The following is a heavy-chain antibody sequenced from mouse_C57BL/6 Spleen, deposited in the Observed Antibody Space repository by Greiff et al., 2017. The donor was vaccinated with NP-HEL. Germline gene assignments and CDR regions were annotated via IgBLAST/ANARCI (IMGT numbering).Heavy chain of an antibody. CDR2: IDPANGNT. D-gene: IGHD1-1*01. J-gene: IGHJ3*01. CDR1: GFNIKNTY. V-gene: IGHV14-3*01. Sequence: VQLQQSVAELVRPGASVKLSCTASGFNIKNTYLHWVKQRPEPGLEWIGRIDPANGNTKYAPKFPGKATITADTSSNTAYLQLSSLTSEDTAIYYCARSEAVVAPFAYWGQGTLVTVSA. CDR3: ARSEAVVAPFAY.